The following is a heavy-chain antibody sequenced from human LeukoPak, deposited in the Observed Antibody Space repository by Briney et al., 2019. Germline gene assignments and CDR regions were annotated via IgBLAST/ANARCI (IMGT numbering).Heavy chain of an antibody. D-gene: IGHD3-22*01. Sequence: PSQTLSLTCTVSGGSLSSGSEYWSWFRQPAGKGLEWIGRIYSSGGTNYNPSLKSRVTISLGTSKNQFSLKLSSVTAADTAVYYCARDPGYYYDGSGFYRGYWGQGTLVTVSS. J-gene: IGHJ4*02. CDR1: GGSLSSGSEY. CDR2: IYSSGGT. CDR3: ARDPGYYYDGSGFYRGY. V-gene: IGHV4-61*02.